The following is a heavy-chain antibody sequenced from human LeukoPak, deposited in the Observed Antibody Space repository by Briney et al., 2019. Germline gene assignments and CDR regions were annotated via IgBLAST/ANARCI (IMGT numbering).Heavy chain of an antibody. V-gene: IGHV3-33*01. Sequence: GGSLRLSCAASGFTFSNYGMHWVRQAPGKGLEWVAVIWYDGSNKYYADSVKGRFTISRDNSKNTLYLQMNSLRAEDTAVYYCAMTRITIFGVVTHYFDYWGQGTLVTVSS. CDR3: AMTRITIFGVVTHYFDY. CDR1: GFTFSNYG. D-gene: IGHD3-3*01. J-gene: IGHJ4*02. CDR2: IWYDGSNK.